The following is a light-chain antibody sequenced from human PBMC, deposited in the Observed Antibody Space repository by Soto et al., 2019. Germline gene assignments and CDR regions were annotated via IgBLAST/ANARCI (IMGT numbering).Light chain of an antibody. CDR2: AAS. V-gene: IGKV3-20*01. Sequence: EIVLTQSPATLSLSPGERATLSCRASQTITTYLAWYQQKPGQPPRLLMYAASSRASGIPDRFSGSGSGTDFTLTISRLESEDFAVYYCQQYDSSPLISFGQGTRLEIK. CDR3: QQYDSSPLIS. J-gene: IGKJ5*01. CDR1: QTITTY.